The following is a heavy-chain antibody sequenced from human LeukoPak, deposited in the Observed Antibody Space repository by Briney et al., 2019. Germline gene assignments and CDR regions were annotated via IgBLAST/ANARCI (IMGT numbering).Heavy chain of an antibody. CDR1: GFTFSSYW. Sequence: PGGSLRLSCAASGFTFSSYWMSWVRQAARKGREWVANIKQDGSKKYCLYSVKGRFTISRDNAKNSLYLQMNSLRAEDTAVYYCARVTHERPDFWSGYYLYMDVWGKGTTVTVSS. V-gene: IGHV3-7*01. D-gene: IGHD3-3*01. CDR3: ARVTHERPDFWSGYYLYMDV. J-gene: IGHJ6*03. CDR2: IKQDGSKK.